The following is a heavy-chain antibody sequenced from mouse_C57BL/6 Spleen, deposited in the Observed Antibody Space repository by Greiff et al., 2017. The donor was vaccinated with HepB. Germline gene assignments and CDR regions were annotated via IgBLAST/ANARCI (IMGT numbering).Heavy chain of an antibody. D-gene: IGHD6-1*01. Sequence: VQLQQSGAELVKPGASVKLSCKASGYTFTSYWMQWVKQRPGQGLEWIGEIDPSDSYTNYNQKFKGKATLTVDTSSSIAYMQLSSLTSEDSAVYYCARGAAQDYFDYWGQGTTLTVSS. CDR2: IDPSDSYT. CDR3: ARGAAQDYFDY. J-gene: IGHJ2*01. CDR1: GYTFTSYW. V-gene: IGHV1-50*01.